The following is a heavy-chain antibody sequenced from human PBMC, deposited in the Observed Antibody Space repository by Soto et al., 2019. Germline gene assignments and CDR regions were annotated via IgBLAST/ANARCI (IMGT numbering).Heavy chain of an antibody. CDR3: AKRTSGTTWGESDY. V-gene: IGHV1-18*04. CDR1: GYIFSDYG. Sequence: QVQVMQSGAEVKKPGDSVKGSCKTSGYIFSDYGINWVRQAPGQGLECMGWISGYSGNANLAQKFQSRVTMTTDKSTRTAYMELRRLRSDDTAVYYCAKRTSGTTWGESDYWGQGTLVTVSS. D-gene: IGHD4-17*01. J-gene: IGHJ4*02. CDR2: ISGYSGNA.